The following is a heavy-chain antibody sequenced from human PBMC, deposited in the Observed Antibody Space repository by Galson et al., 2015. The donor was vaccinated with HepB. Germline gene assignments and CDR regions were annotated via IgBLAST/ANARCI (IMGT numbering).Heavy chain of an antibody. J-gene: IGHJ6*02. Sequence: SLRLSCAASGFTFSSYWMHWVRQAPGKGLVWVSRINSDGSSTSYADSVKGRFTISRDNAKNTLYLQMNSLRAEDTAVYYCARDRTAWPSTYYDILTGFPSLYGMDVWGQGTTVTVSS. CDR1: GFTFSSYW. V-gene: IGHV3-74*01. CDR2: INSDGSST. D-gene: IGHD3-9*01. CDR3: ARDRTAWPSTYYDILTGFPSLYGMDV.